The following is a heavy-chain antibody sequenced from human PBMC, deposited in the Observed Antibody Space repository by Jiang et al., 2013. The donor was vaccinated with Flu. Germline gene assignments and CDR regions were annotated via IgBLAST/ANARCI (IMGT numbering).Heavy chain of an antibody. CDR2: IYYSGST. V-gene: IGHV4-30-4*01. D-gene: IGHD3-22*01. J-gene: IGHJ3*02. CDR3: ARGPSSGYYFWETFDI. Sequence: GLVKPSQTLSLTCTVSGGSISSGDYYWSWIRQPPGKGLEWIGYIYYSGSTYYNPSLKSRVTISVDTSKNQFSLKLSSVTAADTAVYYCARGPSSGYYFWETFDIWGQGTMVTVSS. CDR1: GGSISSGDYY.